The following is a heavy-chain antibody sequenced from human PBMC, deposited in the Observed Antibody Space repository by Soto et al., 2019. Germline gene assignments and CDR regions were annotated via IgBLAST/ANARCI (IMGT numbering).Heavy chain of an antibody. J-gene: IGHJ4*02. CDR2: IKSKTDGETT. CDR1: GFTFSNAW. CDR3: PTDIGRGYSSGWYGY. Sequence: EVQLVESGGGLVKAGGSLRLSCEASGFTFSNAWMSGVRQAPGKGLEWVGRIKSKTDGETTDYAAPVKGRFTISRDDSKDALYMQMHSLKTEDTAVYYCPTDIGRGYSSGWYGYWGQGTLVTVSS. D-gene: IGHD6-19*01. V-gene: IGHV3-15*01.